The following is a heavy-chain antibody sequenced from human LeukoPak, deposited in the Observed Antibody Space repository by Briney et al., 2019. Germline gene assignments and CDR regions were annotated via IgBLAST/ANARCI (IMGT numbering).Heavy chain of an antibody. V-gene: IGHV1-18*04. CDR3: ARDGFGGDFLEYFQH. Sequence: ASAKVSCKASGYTFTGYYVYWVRQAPGQGLEWMGWINPNSSDTNYAQKLQGRVTMTTDTSTSTAYMELRSLRSDDTAVYYCARDGFGGDFLEYFQHWGQGTLVTVSS. CDR1: GYTFTGYY. J-gene: IGHJ1*01. CDR2: INPNSSDT. D-gene: IGHD2-21*02.